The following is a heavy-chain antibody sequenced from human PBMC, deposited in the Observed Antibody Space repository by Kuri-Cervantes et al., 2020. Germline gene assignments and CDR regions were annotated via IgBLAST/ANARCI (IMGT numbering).Heavy chain of an antibody. V-gene: IGHV3-72*01. CDR3: VVTTAYYYYGMDV. D-gene: IGHD4-17*01. J-gene: IGHJ6*02. CDR2: TRNKANSYTT. CDR1: GFTFSDHY. Sequence: GGSLRLSCAASGFTFSDHYMDWVRQAPGKGLEWVGRTRNKANSYTTEYAASVKGRFTISRDDSKNSLYLQMNSLKTEDTAVYYCVVTTAYYYYGMDVWGQGTTVTSP.